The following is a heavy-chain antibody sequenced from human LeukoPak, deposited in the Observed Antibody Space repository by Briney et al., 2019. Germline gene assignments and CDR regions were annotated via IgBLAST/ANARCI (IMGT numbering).Heavy chain of an antibody. CDR2: MNPNSGNT. CDR1: GYTFTSYD. CDR3: AKSIGGYYDSSKAFDI. Sequence: ASVKVSCKASGYTFTSYDINWVRQATGQGLEWMGWMNPNSGNTGYAQKFQGRVTITRNTSISTAYMELSSLRSEDTAVYYCAKSIGGYYDSSKAFDIWGQGTMVTVSS. V-gene: IGHV1-8*03. J-gene: IGHJ3*02. D-gene: IGHD3-22*01.